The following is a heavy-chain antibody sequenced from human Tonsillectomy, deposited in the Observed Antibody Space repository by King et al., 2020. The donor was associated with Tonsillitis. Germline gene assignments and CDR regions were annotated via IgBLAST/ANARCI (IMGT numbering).Heavy chain of an antibody. J-gene: IGHJ6*03. V-gene: IGHV4-61*02. Sequence: QLQESGPGLVKPSQTLSLTCTVSGGSISSGSYSWSWIRQPAGKGLEWIGRIYSSGSTNYNPSLKSLVTISVDTSRNQFSLKLSSVTAADTAIYYCARVIAAAGIDYYYMDVWGKGTTVTVSS. CDR3: ARVIAAAGIDYYYMDV. D-gene: IGHD6-13*01. CDR2: IYSSGST. CDR1: GGSISSGSYS.